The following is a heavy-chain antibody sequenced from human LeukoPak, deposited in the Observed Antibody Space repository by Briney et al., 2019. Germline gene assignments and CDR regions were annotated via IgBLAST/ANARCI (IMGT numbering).Heavy chain of an antibody. CDR1: GGSISSGGYS. D-gene: IGHD3-22*01. CDR3: ARLITTYPYYYYYMDV. CDR2: IYYSGST. V-gene: IGHV4-30-4*07. J-gene: IGHJ6*03. Sequence: PSETLSLTCAVSGGSISSGGYSWSWIRQPPGKGLEWIGYIYYSGSTYYNPSLKSRVTISVDTSKNQFSLKLSSVTAADTAVYYCARLITTYPYYYYYMDVWGKGTTVTVSS.